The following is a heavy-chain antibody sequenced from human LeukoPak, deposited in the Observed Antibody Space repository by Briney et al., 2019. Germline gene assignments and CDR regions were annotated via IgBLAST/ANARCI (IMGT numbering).Heavy chain of an antibody. CDR1: GGSFSGYY. CDR2: INHSGST. J-gene: IGHJ5*02. Sequence: PSETLSLTCAVYGGSFSGYYWSWIRQPPGKGLEWIGEINHSGSTNYNPSLKSRVTISVDTSKNQFSLKLSSVTAADTAVYYCAREGSGRPFDPWGQGTLVTVSS. V-gene: IGHV4-34*01. CDR3: AREGSGRPFDP. D-gene: IGHD1-26*01.